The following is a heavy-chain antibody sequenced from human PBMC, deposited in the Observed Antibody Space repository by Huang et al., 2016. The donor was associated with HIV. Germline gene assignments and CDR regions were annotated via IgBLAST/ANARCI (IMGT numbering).Heavy chain of an antibody. CDR2: INRDGGSS. CDR3: VRDPRIQSWLNYFDY. CDR1: GFTFSSYW. D-gene: IGHD3-22*01. V-gene: IGHV3-74*01. Sequence: EVQLVESGGGLVQPGGSLRLSCAAAGFTFSSYWMHWVRQVPGKGRVWVSRINRDGGSSGYADSVKGRFTISRDNAKNTVKLQMNSLRVEDTGVYYCVRDPRIQSWLNYFDYWGQGTLVSVSS. J-gene: IGHJ4*02.